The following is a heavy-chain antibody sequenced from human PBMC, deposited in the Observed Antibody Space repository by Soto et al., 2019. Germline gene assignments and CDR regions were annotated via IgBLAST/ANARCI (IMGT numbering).Heavy chain of an antibody. V-gene: IGHV3-11*01. CDR3: ARPNWKSRGGVYNF. CDR1: GFTFGDFY. D-gene: IGHD3-16*01. Sequence: QARLVESGGGLVEPGGSLRLSCTASGFTFGDFYMMWFRQAPGRGLEWISYITNPGTTIYHADPVKGRFSVSRDNARSSLYLQMNSLRAEDTAVYYFARPNWKSRGGVYNFWGQGTLVTVSS. J-gene: IGHJ4*02. CDR2: ITNPGTTI.